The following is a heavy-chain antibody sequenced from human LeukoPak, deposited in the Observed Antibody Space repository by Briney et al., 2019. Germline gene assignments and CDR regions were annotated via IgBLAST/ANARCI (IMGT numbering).Heavy chain of an antibody. Sequence: GESLKISCKGSGYRFTTYWIGWVRQMPGKGLEWMGFIYPGDSDTRYSPSFQGQVTISADKSINTAYLQWSSLKASDTAMYYCARQRVYSGTSALYAFDIWGQGTMVTVSS. V-gene: IGHV5-51*01. J-gene: IGHJ3*02. CDR1: GYRFTTYW. D-gene: IGHD4-23*01. CDR3: ARQRVYSGTSALYAFDI. CDR2: IYPGDSDT.